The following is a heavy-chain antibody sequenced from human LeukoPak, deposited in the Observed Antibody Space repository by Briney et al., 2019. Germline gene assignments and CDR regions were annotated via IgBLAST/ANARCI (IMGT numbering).Heavy chain of an antibody. CDR3: ARGLLGYYYYYMDV. CDR2: MNPKTGTT. CDR1: RSTFKTYD. D-gene: IGHD2-21*01. J-gene: IGHJ6*03. V-gene: IGHV1-8*01. Sequence: ASVKVSCKASRSTFKTYDLHWVRQTRGQGLEWMAWMNPKTGTTGYATTFQGRISMTSNTSISTAYMELSSVRPEDTGIYYCARGLLGYYYYYMDVWGEGTTVTVSS.